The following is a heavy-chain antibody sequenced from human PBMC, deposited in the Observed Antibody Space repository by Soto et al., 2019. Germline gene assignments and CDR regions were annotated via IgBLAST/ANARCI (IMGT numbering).Heavy chain of an antibody. Sequence: EVQLLESGGGLVQPGGSLRLSCVGSGFTFNRHAMNWVRQAPGKGLEWVSSISDRGDSRYYADSVKGRFTISRGNSKNTLYLQMNGLAAEDTAVYYCAKEGVQVGTSYLDNGGQGTLVTVSS. V-gene: IGHV3-23*01. CDR1: GFTFNRHA. CDR2: ISDRGDSR. CDR3: AKEGVQVGTSYLDN. J-gene: IGHJ4*02. D-gene: IGHD1-26*01.